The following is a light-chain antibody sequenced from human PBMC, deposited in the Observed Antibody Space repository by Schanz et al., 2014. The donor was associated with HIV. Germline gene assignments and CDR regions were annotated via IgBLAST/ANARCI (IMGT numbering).Light chain of an antibody. V-gene: IGKV3D-20*02. J-gene: IGKJ4*01. CDR2: GAS. CDR3: QQRNNWPLT. Sequence: EIVMTQSPATLSLSPGERATLSCRASQSVSSSYLAWYQQKPGQAPRLLIYGASSRATGIPDRFSGSGSGTDFTLTISRLEPEDFAVYYCQQRNNWPLTFGGGTKVEIK. CDR1: QSVSSSY.